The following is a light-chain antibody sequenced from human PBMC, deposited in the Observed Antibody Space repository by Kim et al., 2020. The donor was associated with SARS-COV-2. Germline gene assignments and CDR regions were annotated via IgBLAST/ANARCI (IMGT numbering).Light chain of an antibody. CDR3: QQRSDWRLT. Sequence: VCAGERAPLSCRGSQSVSRYLAWYQQKPGQAPRLLIYDASNRATGIPARFSGSGSGTDFTLTISNLEPEDFAVYYCQQRSDWRLTFGGGTKVDIK. V-gene: IGKV3-11*01. CDR1: QSVSRY. CDR2: DAS. J-gene: IGKJ4*01.